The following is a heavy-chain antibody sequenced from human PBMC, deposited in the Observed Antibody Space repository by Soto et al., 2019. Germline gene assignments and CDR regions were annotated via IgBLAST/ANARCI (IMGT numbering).Heavy chain of an antibody. Sequence: ASVKVSCKASGYTFTSYAMHWVRQAPGQRLEWMGWINAGNGNTKYSQKFQGRVTITRDTSASTAYMELSSLRSEDTAVYYCARGGYSSSSWGDTRYYYHHYGMDVWGQGTTVTLSS. CDR1: GYTFTSYA. J-gene: IGHJ6*02. D-gene: IGHD6-6*01. CDR3: ARGGYSSSSWGDTRYYYHHYGMDV. CDR2: INAGNGNT. V-gene: IGHV1-3*01.